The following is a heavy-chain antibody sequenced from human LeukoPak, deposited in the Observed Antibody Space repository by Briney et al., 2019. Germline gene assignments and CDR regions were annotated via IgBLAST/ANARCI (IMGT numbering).Heavy chain of an antibody. J-gene: IGHJ4*02. CDR1: GFTFSSYA. CDR3: AKAPVTSCRGAYCYPFDY. V-gene: IGHV3-23*01. CDR2: FSGSGGST. D-gene: IGHD2-21*01. Sequence: GGSLRLSCAASGFTFSSYAMSWVRQAPGKVLEWVSAFSGSGGSTYYADSVKGRFTISRDNSKNTLYLQMNSLRAEDAAVYYCAKAPVTSCRGAYCYPFDYWGQGTLVTVSS.